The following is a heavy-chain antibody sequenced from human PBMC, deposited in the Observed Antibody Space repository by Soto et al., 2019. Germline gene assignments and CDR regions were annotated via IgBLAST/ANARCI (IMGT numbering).Heavy chain of an antibody. D-gene: IGHD3-10*01. Sequence: SETLSLTCAVSGGSISNGGYSWSWVRQPPGKGLEWIGYIYHSGSTYYNPSLKSRVTISVDRSKNQFSLKLSSVTAADTAVYYCARAHGSGWGAFDIWGQGTMVTVSS. J-gene: IGHJ3*02. V-gene: IGHV4-30-2*01. CDR3: ARAHGSGWGAFDI. CDR1: GGSISNGGYS. CDR2: IYHSGST.